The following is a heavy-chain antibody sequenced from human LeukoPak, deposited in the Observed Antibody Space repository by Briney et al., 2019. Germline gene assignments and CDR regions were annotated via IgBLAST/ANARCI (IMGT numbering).Heavy chain of an antibody. Sequence: SQTLSLTCTVSGGSISSGGYYWSWIRQHPGKGLEWIGYIYYSGSTYYNPSLKSRVTISVDTSKNQFSLKLSSVTAADTAVYYCAGHVSGDYYYYYMDVWGKGTTVTVSS. V-gene: IGHV4-31*03. D-gene: IGHD3-16*01. J-gene: IGHJ6*03. CDR2: IYYSGST. CDR1: GGSISSGGYY. CDR3: AGHVSGDYYYYYMDV.